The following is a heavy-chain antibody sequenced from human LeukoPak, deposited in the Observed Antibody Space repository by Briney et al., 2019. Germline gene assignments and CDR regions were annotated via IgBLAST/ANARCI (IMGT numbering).Heavy chain of an antibody. J-gene: IGHJ4*02. Sequence: PSETLSLTCTVSGGSISSGSYYWSWIRQPAGKGLEWIGRIYTSGSTNYNPSLKSRVTISVDTSKNQFSLKLSSVTAADTAVYYCARGGHDFWSGYFFDYWGQGTLVTVSS. D-gene: IGHD3-3*01. CDR1: GGSISSGSYY. V-gene: IGHV4-61*02. CDR2: IYTSGST. CDR3: ARGGHDFWSGYFFDY.